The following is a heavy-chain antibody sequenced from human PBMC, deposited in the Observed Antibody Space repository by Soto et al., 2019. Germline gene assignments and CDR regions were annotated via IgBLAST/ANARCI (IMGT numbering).Heavy chain of an antibody. CDR3: ARDNVRYYDFWSGYYTGVVLDY. D-gene: IGHD3-3*01. Sequence: QVQLVESGGGVVQPGRSLRLSCAASGFTFSSYAMHWVRQAPGKGLEWVAVISYDGSNKYYADSVKGRFTISRDNSKNTLYLQMNSLRAEDTAVYYCARDNVRYYDFWSGYYTGVVLDYWGQGTLVTVSS. V-gene: IGHV3-30-3*01. J-gene: IGHJ4*02. CDR2: ISYDGSNK. CDR1: GFTFSSYA.